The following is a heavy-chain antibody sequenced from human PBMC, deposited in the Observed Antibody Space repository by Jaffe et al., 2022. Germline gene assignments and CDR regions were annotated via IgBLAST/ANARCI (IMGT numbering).Heavy chain of an antibody. D-gene: IGHD3-10*01. CDR2: IYSDGTDT. J-gene: IGHJ4*02. CDR3: ARGSYYHFDY. CDR1: GFTFSSYW. Sequence: EAQLVESGGGLVQPGGSLRLSCATSGFTFSSYWMHWLRQAPGKGLAWVSRIYSDGTDTIYADSVKGRFTISRDNAKNTLYLQMNSLRADDTAVYYCARGSYYHFDYWGQGTRVTVSS. V-gene: IGHV3-74*01.